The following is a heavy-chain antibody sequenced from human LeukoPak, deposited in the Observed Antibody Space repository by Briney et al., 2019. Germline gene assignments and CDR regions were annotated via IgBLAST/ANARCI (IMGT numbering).Heavy chain of an antibody. V-gene: IGHV1-69*13. D-gene: IGHD6-19*01. CDR1: GGTFSSST. Sequence: ASVKVSCKASGGTFSSSTISWVRQAPGQGLEWMGGIIPIFGTANYAQKFQGRVTITADESTSTAYMELSSLRSEDTAVYYCARAGRHSSVWYGDDYYYYYMDVWGKGTTVTISS. J-gene: IGHJ6*03. CDR2: IIPIFGTA. CDR3: ARAGRHSSVWYGDDYYYYYMDV.